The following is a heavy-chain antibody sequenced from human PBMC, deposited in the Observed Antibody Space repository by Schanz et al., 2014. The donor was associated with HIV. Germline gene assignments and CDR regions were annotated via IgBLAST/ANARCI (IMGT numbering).Heavy chain of an antibody. CDR1: GFTFTDYA. Sequence: VQLVESGGGLEQPGGSLRLSCAASGFTFTDYAMHWVRQAPGKGLVWVSRINSDGSSTNYADSVKGRLTISRDNAKNTLYLQMNSLRAEDTAVYYCARGLGAPYYDFRSGYYKGVIYYGMDVWGQGTTVTVSS. V-gene: IGHV3-74*02. CDR2: INSDGSST. J-gene: IGHJ6*02. D-gene: IGHD3-3*01. CDR3: ARGLGAPYYDFRSGYYKGVIYYGMDV.